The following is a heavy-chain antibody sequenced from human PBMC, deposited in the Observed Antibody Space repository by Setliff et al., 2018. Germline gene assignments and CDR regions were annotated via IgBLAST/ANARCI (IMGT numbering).Heavy chain of an antibody. J-gene: IGHJ4*02. V-gene: IGHV1-2*06. CDR1: GYTFTGYY. CDR2: INPNSGGT. D-gene: IGHD3-3*01. Sequence: GASVKVSCKASGYTFTGYYMRWVRQAPGQGLEWMGRINPNSGGTNYAQKFQGRVTMTRDTSISTAYMELSRLRSDDTAVYYCARGPFLEWLLYYDYWGQGTLVTVSS. CDR3: ARGPFLEWLLYYDY.